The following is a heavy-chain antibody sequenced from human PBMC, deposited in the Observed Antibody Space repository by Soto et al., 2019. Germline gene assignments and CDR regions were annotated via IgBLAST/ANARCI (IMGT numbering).Heavy chain of an antibody. Sequence: GGSLRLSCAASGFTFDDYTMHWVRQAPGKGLEWVSLISWDGGSTYYADSVKGRFTISRDNSKNSLYLQMNSLRTEDTALFYCAKSAFPAVASYGMAVWGQGTTVPVSS. CDR3: AKSAFPAVASYGMAV. J-gene: IGHJ6*02. CDR2: ISWDGGST. V-gene: IGHV3-43*01. D-gene: IGHD6-19*01. CDR1: GFTFDDYT.